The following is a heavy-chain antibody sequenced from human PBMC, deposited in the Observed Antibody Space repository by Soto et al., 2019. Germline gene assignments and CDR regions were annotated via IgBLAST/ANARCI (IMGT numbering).Heavy chain of an antibody. J-gene: IGHJ4*02. V-gene: IGHV3-33*01. CDR1: GLTFSAYD. CDR2: IWYDGSNK. Sequence: QVQLVESGGGVVQPGRSLRLSCAASGLTFSAYDMHWVRKAPGKGLEWVAVIWYDGSNKYYADSVKGRFTISRDNSKNTLYLQMNSLRAEDTAVYYCARERGPFDYWGQGTLVTVSS. D-gene: IGHD3-10*01. CDR3: ARERGPFDY.